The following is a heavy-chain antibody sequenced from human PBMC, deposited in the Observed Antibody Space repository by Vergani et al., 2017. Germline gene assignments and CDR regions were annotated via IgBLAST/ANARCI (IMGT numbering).Heavy chain of an antibody. Sequence: QVQLVQSGAEVKKPGASVKVSCKASGYTFTSYVINWVRQATGQGLEWMGWMNPNSGNTGYAQKFQGRVTITRNTSISTAYMELSSLRSEDTAVYYCAREDCSSTSCHYYFDYWGQGTLVTVSS. V-gene: IGHV1-8*03. CDR1: GYTFTSYV. D-gene: IGHD2-2*01. CDR2: MNPNSGNT. J-gene: IGHJ4*02. CDR3: AREDCSSTSCHYYFDY.